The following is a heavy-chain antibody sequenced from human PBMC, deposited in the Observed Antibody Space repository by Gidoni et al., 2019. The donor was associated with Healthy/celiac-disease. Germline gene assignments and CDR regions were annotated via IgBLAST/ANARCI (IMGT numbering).Heavy chain of an antibody. V-gene: IGHV3-64*01. CDR3: AIYDYGTDYYYGMDV. D-gene: IGHD4-17*01. J-gene: IGHJ6*02. CDR2: ISSNGGST. CDR1: GFTFSSYA. Sequence: EVQLVESGGGLVQPGGSLRLSCAASGFTFSSYAMHWVRQAPGKGLEYVSAISSNGGSTYYANSVKGRFTISRDNSKNTLYLQMGSLRAEDMAVYYCAIYDYGTDYYYGMDVWGQGTTVTVSS.